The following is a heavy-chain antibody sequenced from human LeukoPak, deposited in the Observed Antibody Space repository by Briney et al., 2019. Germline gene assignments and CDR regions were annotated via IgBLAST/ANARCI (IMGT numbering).Heavy chain of an antibody. V-gene: IGHV4-30-2*01. CDR2: IYHSGST. D-gene: IGHD1-26*01. J-gene: IGHJ4*02. Sequence: EWIGYIYHSGSTYYNPSLKSRVTISVDRSKNQFSLKLSSVTAADTAVYYCARDHSGSYFLWGQGTLVTVSS. CDR3: ARDHSGSYFL.